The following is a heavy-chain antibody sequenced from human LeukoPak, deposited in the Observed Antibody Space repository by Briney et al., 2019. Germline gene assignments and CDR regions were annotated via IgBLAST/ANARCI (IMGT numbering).Heavy chain of an antibody. CDR1: GSPLSSYA. V-gene: IGHV3-23*01. J-gene: IGHJ4*02. Sequence: GGSLRPPCAPSGSPLSSYAMSWARRAPGKGRDGVSVIIGSGGSTYYADSVKGRFTISRDNSKNTLYLQMNSLRAEDTAVYYCAKDHRIYCSSTSCPPFDYWGQGTLVTVSS. CDR2: IIGSGGST. CDR3: AKDHRIYCSSTSCPPFDY. D-gene: IGHD2-2*01.